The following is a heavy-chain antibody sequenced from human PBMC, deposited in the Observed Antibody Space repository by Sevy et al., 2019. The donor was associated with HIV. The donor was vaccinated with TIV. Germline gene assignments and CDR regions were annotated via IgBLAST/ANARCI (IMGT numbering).Heavy chain of an antibody. Sequence: GGSLRLSCAVSGFSFDSYGMTWVRQAPGKGLEWVSAISGSGTRTYYADSVKGRFIISRDNSKNTLDLQMNSLRAEDTGIYYCAKGGGGHYDPDEIAYYFYYYNMGVWGKGTTVTVSS. CDR3: AKGGGGHYDPDEIAYYFYYYNMGV. V-gene: IGHV3-23*01. D-gene: IGHD3-22*01. J-gene: IGHJ6*03. CDR1: GFSFDSYG. CDR2: ISGSGTRT.